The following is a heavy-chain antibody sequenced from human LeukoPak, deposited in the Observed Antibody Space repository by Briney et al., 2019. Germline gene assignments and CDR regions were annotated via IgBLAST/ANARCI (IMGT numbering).Heavy chain of an antibody. Sequence: PSETLSLTCSVSGGSVSSYYWGWIRQSPGKGLEWIGYIYYSGSTNYNPSLKSRVTISVDTSKNQFSLKLSSVTAADTAVYYCARGLEMTSMYYFDYWGQGTLVTVSS. V-gene: IGHV4-59*02. CDR3: ARGLEMTSMYYFDY. CDR1: GGSVSSYY. D-gene: IGHD5-24*01. CDR2: IYYSGST. J-gene: IGHJ4*02.